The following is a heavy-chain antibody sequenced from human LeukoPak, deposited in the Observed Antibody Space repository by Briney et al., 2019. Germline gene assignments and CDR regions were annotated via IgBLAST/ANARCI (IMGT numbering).Heavy chain of an antibody. J-gene: IGHJ4*02. D-gene: IGHD5-24*01. V-gene: IGHV1-24*01. CDR2: FDPEDGET. Sequence: ASVKVSCKVSGYTLTELSMHWVRQAPGKGLEWMGGFDPEDGETIYAQKFQGRVTMTEDTSTDTTYMELSSLRSEDTAAYYCATVNGYNYYFDYWGQGTLVTVSS. CDR3: ATVNGYNYYFDY. CDR1: GYTLTELS.